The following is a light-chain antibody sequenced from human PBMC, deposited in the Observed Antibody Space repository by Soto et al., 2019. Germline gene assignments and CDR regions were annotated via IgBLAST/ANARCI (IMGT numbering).Light chain of an antibody. Sequence: QSVLTQPPSVSAAPGQKVTISCSGSSSNIGNNYVSWYQQLPGTAPKLLIYGGNNRPSGVPDRFSGSRSGTSASLDITGLQAEDEAAYFCQSYDMSLNNYVFGTGTKVTVL. J-gene: IGLJ1*01. CDR2: GGN. V-gene: IGLV1-40*01. CDR1: SSNIGNNY. CDR3: QSYDMSLNNYV.